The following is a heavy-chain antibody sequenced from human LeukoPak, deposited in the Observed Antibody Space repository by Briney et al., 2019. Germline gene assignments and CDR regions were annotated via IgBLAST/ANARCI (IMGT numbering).Heavy chain of an antibody. Sequence: GGSLRLSCAASGFTFSNYAMSWVRQAPGKGLEWVSVISGSGGTTYYADSVKGRFTISRDNSKNTMYLQMNSLRAEDTAVYYCAKRGGSTATTIDYWGQGTLVTVSS. V-gene: IGHV3-23*01. D-gene: IGHD4-17*01. CDR2: ISGSGGTT. CDR1: GFTFSNYA. CDR3: AKRGGSTATTIDY. J-gene: IGHJ4*02.